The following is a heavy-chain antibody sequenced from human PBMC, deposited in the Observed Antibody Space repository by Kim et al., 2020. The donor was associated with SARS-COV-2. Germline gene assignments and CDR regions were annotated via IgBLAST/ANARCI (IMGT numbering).Heavy chain of an antibody. CDR3: ARDLSIAAAGKDWFDP. J-gene: IGHJ5*02. Sequence: SRKSRVTMSVDTSKNQFSLKLSSVTAADTAVYYCARDLSIAAAGKDWFDPWGQGTLVTVSS. D-gene: IGHD6-13*01. V-gene: IGHV4-4*07.